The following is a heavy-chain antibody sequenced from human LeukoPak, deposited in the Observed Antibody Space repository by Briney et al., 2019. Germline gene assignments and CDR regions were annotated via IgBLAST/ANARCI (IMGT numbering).Heavy chain of an antibody. CDR1: GFIFGSYG. J-gene: IGHJ4*02. Sequence: GGSLRLSCSASGFIFGSYGMHWVRQAPGKGLEWVAFIRYDGSDTHYADSVRGRFTASRDNSKNTLYLQMNSLRAEDTSAYYCAKDAGRGAMVDYWGQGTLVTVSS. CDR3: AKDAGRGAMVDY. V-gene: IGHV3-30*02. CDR2: IRYDGSDT. D-gene: IGHD3-10*01.